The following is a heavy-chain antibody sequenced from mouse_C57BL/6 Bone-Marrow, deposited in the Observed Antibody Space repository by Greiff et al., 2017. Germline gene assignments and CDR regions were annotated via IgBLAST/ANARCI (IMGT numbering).Heavy chain of an antibody. Sequence: EVQWVESGEGLVKPGGSLKLSCAASGFTFSSYAMSWVRQTPEKRLEWVAYISSGGDYIYYADTVKGRFTISRDNARNTLYLQLSSLKSEDTAMYYCTCDYYGSSWYFDVWGTGTTVTVSS. CDR2: ISSGGDYI. D-gene: IGHD1-1*01. V-gene: IGHV5-9-1*02. J-gene: IGHJ1*03. CDR1: GFTFSSYA. CDR3: TCDYYGSSWYFDV.